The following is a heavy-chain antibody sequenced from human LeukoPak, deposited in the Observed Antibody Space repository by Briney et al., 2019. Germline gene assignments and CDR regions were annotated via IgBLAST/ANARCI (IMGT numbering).Heavy chain of an antibody. D-gene: IGHD1-26*01. V-gene: IGHV1-18*01. CDR3: ARDYSMGANLYNWFDP. CDR1: GYTFTSYG. CDR2: ISGYNGNT. Sequence: ASVKVSCKASGYTFTSYGISWVRQAPGQGLEWMGWISGYNGNTNYAQKFQGRVTMTTDTPTSTVYMELRSLRSDDTAVYYCARDYSMGANLYNWFDPWGQGTLLTVSS. J-gene: IGHJ5*01.